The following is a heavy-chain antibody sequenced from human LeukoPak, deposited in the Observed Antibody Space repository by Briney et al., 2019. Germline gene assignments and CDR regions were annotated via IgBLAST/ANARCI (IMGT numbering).Heavy chain of an antibody. CDR2: IIPILGIA. CDR3: ARDPVWYSSGWYSGDYYYGMDV. Sequence: GASVKVSCKASGGTFSSYAISWVRQAPGQGLEWMGRIIPILGIANYAQKFQGRVTITADKSTSTAYMELSSLRSEDTAVYYCARDPVWYSSGWYSGDYYYGMDVWGQGTTATVSS. D-gene: IGHD6-19*01. V-gene: IGHV1-69*04. CDR1: GGTFSSYA. J-gene: IGHJ6*02.